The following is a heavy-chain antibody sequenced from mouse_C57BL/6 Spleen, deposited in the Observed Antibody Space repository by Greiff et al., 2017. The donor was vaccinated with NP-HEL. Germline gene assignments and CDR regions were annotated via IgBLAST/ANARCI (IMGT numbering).Heavy chain of an antibody. V-gene: IGHV2-2*01. Sequence: VKLMESGPGLVQPSQSLSITCTVSGFSLTSYGVHWVRQSPGQGLEWLGVIWSGGSTDYNAAFISRLSISKDNSKSQVFFKMNSLQADDTAIYYCARNRVPRDAMDYWGQGTSVTVSS. CDR3: ARNRVPRDAMDY. CDR2: IWSGGST. CDR1: GFSLTSYG. J-gene: IGHJ4*01. D-gene: IGHD5-1*01.